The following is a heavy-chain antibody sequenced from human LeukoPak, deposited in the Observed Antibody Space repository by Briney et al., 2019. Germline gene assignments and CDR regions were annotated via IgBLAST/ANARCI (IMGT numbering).Heavy chain of an antibody. J-gene: IGHJ4*02. V-gene: IGHV3-53*04. CDR3: ARHLDY. CDR2: IYSGGST. CDR1: GFTVSSNY. Sequence: GGSLRLSCAASGFTVSSNYMSWVRQAPGKGLEWVSVIYSGGSTYYADSVKGRFTISRHKSKNTLYLQMNSLGAEETAVYYCARHLDYWGQGTLVTVSS.